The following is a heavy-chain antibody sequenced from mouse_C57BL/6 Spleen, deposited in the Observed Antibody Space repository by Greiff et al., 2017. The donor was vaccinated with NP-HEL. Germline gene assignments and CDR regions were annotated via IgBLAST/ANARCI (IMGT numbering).Heavy chain of an antibody. CDR3: ASPTVVADYAMDY. V-gene: IGHV14-2*01. J-gene: IGHJ4*01. CDR2: IDPEDGET. D-gene: IGHD1-1*01. CDR1: GFNIKDYY. Sequence: DVKLVESGAELVKPGASVKLSCTASGFNIKDYYMHWVKQRTEQGLEWIGRIDPEDGETKYAPKFQGKATITADTSSNTAYLQLSSLTSEDTAVYYCASPTVVADYAMDYWGQGTSVTVSS.